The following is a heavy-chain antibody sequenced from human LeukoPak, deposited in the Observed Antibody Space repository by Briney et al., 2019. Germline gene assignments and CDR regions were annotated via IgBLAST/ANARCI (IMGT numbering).Heavy chain of an antibody. J-gene: IGHJ4*02. CDR1: GFTLSSYW. V-gene: IGHV3-7*01. D-gene: IGHD6-13*01. CDR2: IKYDGSEI. Sequence: GGSLRLSCAASGFTLSSYWMSWVRQAPGKGLEWVANIKYDGSEIDYVDSVKGRFTISRDNAKNSLYLQMNSLRAEDTAVYYCARDIAAPGLFFDYWGQGTLVTVSS. CDR3: ARDIAAPGLFFDY.